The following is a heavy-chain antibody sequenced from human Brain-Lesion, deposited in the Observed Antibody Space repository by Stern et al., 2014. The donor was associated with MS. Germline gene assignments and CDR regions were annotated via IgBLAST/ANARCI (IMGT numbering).Heavy chain of an antibody. CDR1: GYIFTGYY. CDR3: ARDQRGITIFGVVTDYYYLGMDV. D-gene: IGHD3-3*01. Sequence: QVQLVQSGAEAKKPGASVKVSCKTSGYIFTGYYIHWVRQAPGQGLEWMAWINPNNGGTKYAQKFQGRVTMSRDTSISTAYVELSSLTSDDTAVYYCARDQRGITIFGVVTDYYYLGMDVWGQGTTVTVSS. V-gene: IGHV1-2*02. CDR2: INPNNGGT. J-gene: IGHJ6*02.